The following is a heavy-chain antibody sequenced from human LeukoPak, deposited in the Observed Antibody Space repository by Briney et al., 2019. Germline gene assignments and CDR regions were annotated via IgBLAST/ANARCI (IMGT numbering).Heavy chain of an antibody. J-gene: IGHJ5*02. V-gene: IGHV3-74*01. D-gene: IGHD6-6*01. CDR1: GFTFSSYW. CDR2: INGDWSFT. Sequence: AESLTLSCAASGFTFSSYWMHWVRQAPGTGLLWVSRINGDWSFTSIADSVQGRVTISRHNAKKTPYLQLNSLRAEDTAIYFCARGLPQYSDTRNDHWGQGTLVTVSS. CDR3: ARGLPQYSDTRNDH.